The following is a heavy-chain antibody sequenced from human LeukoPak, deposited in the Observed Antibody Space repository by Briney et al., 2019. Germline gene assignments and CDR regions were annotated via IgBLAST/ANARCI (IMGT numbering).Heavy chain of an antibody. CDR1: GATFSSSA. CDR2: IIPILGIA. Sequence: SVKVSCKASGATFSSSATRWVRQAPGHGLECMGRIIPILGIANYAQKFQGRVTITSDKSRSTAYMELSSLRSEDTAVYYCAKDRSTGPEVGHYYDGMDVWGQGTMVTVSS. V-gene: IGHV1-69*04. J-gene: IGHJ6*02. D-gene: IGHD1-14*01. CDR3: AKDRSTGPEVGHYYDGMDV.